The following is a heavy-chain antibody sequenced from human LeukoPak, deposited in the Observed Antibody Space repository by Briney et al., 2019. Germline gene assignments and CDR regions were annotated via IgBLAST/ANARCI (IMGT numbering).Heavy chain of an antibody. CDR2: LSGSGGNT. V-gene: IGHV3-23*01. J-gene: IGHJ4*02. CDR3: AKVSGYYFDSGGYYYFDY. CDR1: GFTFSSYA. Sequence: PGGSLRLSCAASGFTFSSYAMGWVRQAPGKGLEWVSGLSGSGGNTYYADSVKSRFTISRDNSKNTLSLQMNSLRAEDTAVYYCAKVSGYYFDSGGYYYFDYWGQGTLVTVSS. D-gene: IGHD3-22*01.